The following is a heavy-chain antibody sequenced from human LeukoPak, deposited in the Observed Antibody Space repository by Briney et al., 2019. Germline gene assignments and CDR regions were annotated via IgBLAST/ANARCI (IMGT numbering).Heavy chain of an antibody. J-gene: IGHJ4*02. CDR2: IHPDGSAK. CDR3: ARALDSGNSDAGY. V-gene: IGHV3-7*04. CDR1: EFTFSRYW. Sequence: TGGSLRLSCATSEFTFSRYWMTWVRQAPGKGLEWVANIHPDGSAKYYVDSLRGRFTISRDNAKNSLYLQMNSLRAEDTAVYYCARALDSGNSDAGYWGQGTLVTVSS. D-gene: IGHD4-23*01.